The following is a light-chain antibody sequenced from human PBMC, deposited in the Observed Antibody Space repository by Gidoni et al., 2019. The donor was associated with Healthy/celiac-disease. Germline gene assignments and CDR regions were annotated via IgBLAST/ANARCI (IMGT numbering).Light chain of an antibody. CDR1: QSISRY. J-gene: IGKJ1*01. V-gene: IGKV1-39*01. CDR2: AAS. Sequence: DIKMNQSPSSLSASVGDRVTIPCRASQSISRYLNWYQQKPGKAPKRLMYAASSLQSGAPSRFRGSGSGTDFTLTISSLQPEDFATDYCQQSYSTLTWTFGQGTKVEIK. CDR3: QQSYSTLTWT.